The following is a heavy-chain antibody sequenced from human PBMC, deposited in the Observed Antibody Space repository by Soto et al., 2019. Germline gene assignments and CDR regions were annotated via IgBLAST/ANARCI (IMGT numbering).Heavy chain of an antibody. CDR1: GFTFSSYW. V-gene: IGHV3-7*01. D-gene: IGHD6-19*01. J-gene: IGHJ3*02. Sequence: GGSLRLSCAASGFTFSSYWMSWVRQAPGKGLEWVANIKQDGSEKYYVDSVKGRFTISRDNAKNSLYLQMNSRRAEDTAAYYCARVYSSGWYHEAFDIWGQGTMVTVSS. CDR3: ARVYSSGWYHEAFDI. CDR2: IKQDGSEK.